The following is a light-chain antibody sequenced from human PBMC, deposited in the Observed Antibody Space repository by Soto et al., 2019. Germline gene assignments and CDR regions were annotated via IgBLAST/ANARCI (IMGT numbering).Light chain of an antibody. CDR1: QSISDW. CDR2: DIS. CDR3: QQYNSYSGT. V-gene: IGKV1-5*01. Sequence: DIQMTQSPSTLSASVGDRVTITCRASQSISDWLAWYQQKPGKAPKLLIYDISNLEIGVPSRFSGSGSGTEFTLTISGLQPDDFATYYCQQYNSYSGTFGQGTKVDIK. J-gene: IGKJ1*01.